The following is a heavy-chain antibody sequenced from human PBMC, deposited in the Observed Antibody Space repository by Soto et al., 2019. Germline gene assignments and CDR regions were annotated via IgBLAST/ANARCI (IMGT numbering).Heavy chain of an antibody. D-gene: IGHD6-19*01. CDR2: IYHSGST. CDR3: ARNPDVRGSSGWFDY. J-gene: IGHJ4*02. Sequence: QVQLQESGPGLVKPSGTLSLTCAVSSGSISSSNWWSWVRQPPGKGLEWIGEIYHSGSTNYNPSIKSRVTISVDKSKNQYALKLSSVTAADTAVYYCARNPDVRGSSGWFDYWGQGTLVTVSS. CDR1: SGSISSSNW. V-gene: IGHV4-4*02.